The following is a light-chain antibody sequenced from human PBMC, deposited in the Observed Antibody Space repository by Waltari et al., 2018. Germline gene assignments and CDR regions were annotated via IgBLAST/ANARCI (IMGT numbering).Light chain of an antibody. J-gene: IGLJ2*01. CDR3: CTYVGRTTFHVT. CDR2: EDN. Sequence: QSALTQPASVSGSPGQSITISCTGTISDVGTYNLVSWYQQHPGKAPKLIIYEDNKRPSGVSDRLSGSKSGHTAALTSSGLQAEDEADYYCCTYVGRTTFHVTFGGGTKLTVL. V-gene: IGLV2-23*02. CDR1: ISDVGTYNL.